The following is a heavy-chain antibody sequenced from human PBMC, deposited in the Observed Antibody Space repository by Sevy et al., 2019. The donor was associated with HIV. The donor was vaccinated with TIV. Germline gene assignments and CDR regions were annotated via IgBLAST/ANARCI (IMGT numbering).Heavy chain of an antibody. V-gene: IGHV3-30*18. CDR1: GFTFSNYG. CDR3: AKDRGYCSGGSCSHLDY. CDR2: ISNDGSNK. J-gene: IGHJ4*02. D-gene: IGHD2-15*01. Sequence: GGSLRLSCAASGFTFSNYGMHWVRQAPGKGLEWMAVISNDGSNKYYGDSVKGRFIISRDNPKNTLYLQMSSLRAADTAVYYRAKDRGYCSGGSCSHLDYWGQGTLVTVSS.